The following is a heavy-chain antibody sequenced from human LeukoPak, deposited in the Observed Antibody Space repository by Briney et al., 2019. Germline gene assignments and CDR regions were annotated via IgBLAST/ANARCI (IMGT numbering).Heavy chain of an antibody. CDR1: GFTVSSNY. J-gene: IGHJ3*02. CDR3: ARDRPLDAFDI. V-gene: IGHV3-53*01. CDR2: IYSGGST. Sequence: GGSLRLSCAASGFTVSSNYMSWVRQAPGKGLEWVSVIYSGGSTYYADSVKGRFTISRDNSKNTLYLQMKSLRAEDTAVYYCARDRPLDAFDIWGQGTMVTVSS.